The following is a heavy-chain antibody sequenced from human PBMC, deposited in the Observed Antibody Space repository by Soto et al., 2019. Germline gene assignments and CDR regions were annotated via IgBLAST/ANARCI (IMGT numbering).Heavy chain of an antibody. CDR1: GGSVSSGSYY. D-gene: IGHD3-10*01. Sequence: QVQLQESGPGLVKPSETLSLTCTVSGGSVSSGSYYWSWIRQPPGKGLEWIGYIYYSGSTNYNPSLGGRVTMSVDTSKNQFSLKLSSVTAADTAVYYCSRGTLWFGESVDYWGQGTLVTVSS. J-gene: IGHJ4*02. CDR2: IYYSGST. V-gene: IGHV4-61*01. CDR3: SRGTLWFGESVDY.